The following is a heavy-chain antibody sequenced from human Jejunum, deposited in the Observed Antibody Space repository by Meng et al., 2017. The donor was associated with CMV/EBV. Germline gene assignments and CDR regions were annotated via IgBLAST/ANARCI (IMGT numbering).Heavy chain of an antibody. V-gene: IGHV3-15*01. CDR3: SWVGGDYAMDV. CDR1: GFTFNHAW. Sequence: ASGFTFNHAWMTWVRQAPGKGLEWVGRIKSKTDGGATDYAAPVKGRFTISRDDSKNTLYLQMNSLKTEDTALYYCSWVGGDYAMDVWGQGTTVTVSS. J-gene: IGHJ6*02. D-gene: IGHD3-3*01. CDR2: IKSKTDGGAT.